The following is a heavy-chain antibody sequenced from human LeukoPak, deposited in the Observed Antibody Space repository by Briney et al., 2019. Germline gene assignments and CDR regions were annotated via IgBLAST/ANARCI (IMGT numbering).Heavy chain of an antibody. CDR3: ARRKRGGVLWFGEGKYYFDY. Sequence: SETLSLTCAVYGGSFSGYYWSWIRQPPGKGLEWIGEINHSGSTNYNPSLKSRVTISVDTSKNQFSLKPSSVTAADTAVYYCARRKRGGVLWFGEGKYYFDYWGQGTLVTVSS. D-gene: IGHD3-10*01. CDR2: INHSGST. V-gene: IGHV4-34*01. J-gene: IGHJ4*02. CDR1: GGSFSGYY.